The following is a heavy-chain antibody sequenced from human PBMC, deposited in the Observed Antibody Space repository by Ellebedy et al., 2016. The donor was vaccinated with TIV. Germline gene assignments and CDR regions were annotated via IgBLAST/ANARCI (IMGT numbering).Heavy chain of an antibody. V-gene: IGHV3-11*01. CDR2: ISSSGSTI. D-gene: IGHD6-19*01. J-gene: IGHJ4*02. CDR1: GFTFSDYY. CDR3: ARDQRGWYVVHFDY. Sequence: GESLKISXAASGFTFSDYYMSWIRQAPGKGLEWVSYISSSGSTIYYADSVKGRFTISRDNAKNSLYLQMNSLRAEDTAVYYCARDQRGWYVVHFDYWGQGTLVTVSS.